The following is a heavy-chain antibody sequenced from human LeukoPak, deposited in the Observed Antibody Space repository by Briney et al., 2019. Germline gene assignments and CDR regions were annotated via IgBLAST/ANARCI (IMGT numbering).Heavy chain of an antibody. CDR1: GGTFSSYA. Sequence: SVKVSCKASGGTFSSYAISWVRQAPGQGFEWMGRIIPILGIANYAQKFQGRVTITADKSTSTAYMELSSLRSEDTAVYYCARDIGGFGDILTDYWGQGTLVTVSS. J-gene: IGHJ4*02. V-gene: IGHV1-69*04. D-gene: IGHD3-9*01. CDR2: IIPILGIA. CDR3: ARDIGGFGDILTDY.